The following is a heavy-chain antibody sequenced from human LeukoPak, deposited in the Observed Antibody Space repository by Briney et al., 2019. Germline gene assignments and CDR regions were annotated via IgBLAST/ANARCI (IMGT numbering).Heavy chain of an antibody. Sequence: PGTSLRLSCAASGFTFSDYGMHWVRQAPGKGLEWVAVIWYDGSNKYYADSVKGRFTISRDNSKNTLYLQMNSLRDEDTAVYYCATYYSGKYFDYWGQGTLVTVSS. V-gene: IGHV3-33*08. D-gene: IGHD3-10*01. CDR2: IWYDGSNK. J-gene: IGHJ4*02. CDR3: ATYYSGKYFDY. CDR1: GFTFSDYG.